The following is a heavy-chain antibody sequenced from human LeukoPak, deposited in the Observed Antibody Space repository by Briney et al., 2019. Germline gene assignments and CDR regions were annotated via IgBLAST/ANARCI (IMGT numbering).Heavy chain of an antibody. J-gene: IGHJ5*01. Sequence: SETLSLTCTVSGGSISSYYWSWIRQPAGKGLEWIGRIYTSGSPNYNPSLKSRVTMSVDTSKNQFSLRLTSVTAADTAIYYCAKILHDSFDSWGQGILVTVSS. CDR2: IYTSGSP. D-gene: IGHD2/OR15-2a*01. CDR3: AKILHDSFDS. CDR1: GGSISSYY. V-gene: IGHV4-4*07.